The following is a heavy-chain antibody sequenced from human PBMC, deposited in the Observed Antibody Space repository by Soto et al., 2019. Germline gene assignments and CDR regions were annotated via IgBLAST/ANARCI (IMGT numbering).Heavy chain of an antibody. D-gene: IGHD1-26*01. CDR1: GFTFSSYA. V-gene: IGHV3-23*01. Sequence: PGGSLRLSCAASGFTFSSYAMSWVRQAPGKGLEWVSAISGSGGSTYYADSVKGRFTISRDNSKNTLYLQMNSLRAEDTAVYYCAILRGSGSYVDYWGQGTLVTVSS. CDR2: ISGSGGST. CDR3: AILRGSGSYVDY. J-gene: IGHJ4*02.